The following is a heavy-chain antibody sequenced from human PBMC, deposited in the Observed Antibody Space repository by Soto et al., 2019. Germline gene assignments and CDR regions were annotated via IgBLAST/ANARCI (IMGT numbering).Heavy chain of an antibody. CDR2: ISSSSGHI. CDR3: ARDSSSTYYYYCMDV. Sequence: EVQLVESGGGLVKPGGSLRLSCAASGFTFSTYDMNWVRQAPGQGLEWVSSISSSSGHIYYADSVKGRFTISRDNANNPLYQKMNSLRAEHTAVYYCARDSSSTYYYYCMDVWGQGTKVTVSS. D-gene: IGHD6-6*01. J-gene: IGHJ6*02. V-gene: IGHV3-21*01. CDR1: GFTFSTYD.